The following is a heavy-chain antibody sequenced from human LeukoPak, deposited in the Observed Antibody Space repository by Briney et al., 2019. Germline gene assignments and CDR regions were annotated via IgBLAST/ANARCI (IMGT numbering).Heavy chain of an antibody. V-gene: IGHV3-7*01. CDR3: VRDCETHCGGDPLDY. J-gene: IGHJ4*02. D-gene: IGHD2-21*02. CDR1: GFTFSSYA. CDR2: IKEGGSEN. Sequence: GGSLRLSCAASGFTFSSYAMSWVRQAPGKGLEWVASIKEGGSENYYVDSVKGRFTISRDDAKNSLYLQMNSLRAGDTAVYYCVRDCETHCGGDPLDYWGQGTPVIVSS.